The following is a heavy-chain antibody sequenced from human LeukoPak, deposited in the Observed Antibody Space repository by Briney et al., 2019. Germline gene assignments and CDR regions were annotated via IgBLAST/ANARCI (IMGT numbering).Heavy chain of an antibody. V-gene: IGHV3-15*01. Sequence: GGSLRLSCAASGFTFSNAWMSWVRQAPGKGLEWIGRLKSNVDGGTADYAAPAKGRFTISRDDSQNTLYLQINSLKTEDTAVYYCATLNYDFLTESTPDFYNYYGMEVWGQGTTVTVSS. D-gene: IGHD3-9*01. J-gene: IGHJ6*02. CDR2: LKSNVDGGTA. CDR3: ATLNYDFLTESTPDFYNYYGMEV. CDR1: GFTFSNAW.